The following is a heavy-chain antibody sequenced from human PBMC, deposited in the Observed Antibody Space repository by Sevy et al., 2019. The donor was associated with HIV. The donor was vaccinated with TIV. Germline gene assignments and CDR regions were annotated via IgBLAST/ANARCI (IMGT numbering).Heavy chain of an antibody. J-gene: IGHJ6*02. Sequence: GGSLRLSCAASGFTFSNYWMSWVRQAPGKGLEWVANIKKDGSEKYYVDSVKGRFTISRDNAKNSLFPQMNSLRAEDTALYYCARDCSSTSCLWGLDVWGQGTTVTVSS. D-gene: IGHD2-2*01. CDR1: GFTFSNYW. CDR3: ARDCSSTSCLWGLDV. CDR2: IKKDGSEK. V-gene: IGHV3-7*03.